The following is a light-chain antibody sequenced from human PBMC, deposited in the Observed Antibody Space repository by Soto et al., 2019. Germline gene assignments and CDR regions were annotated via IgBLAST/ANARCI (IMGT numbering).Light chain of an antibody. CDR2: YDS. J-gene: IGLJ1*01. V-gene: IGLV3-21*04. CDR1: NIGNKR. CDR3: QVWDIRTDNHV. Sequence: SYELTQPPSVSVAPEKTATITCGGNNIGNKRVHWYRQKPGQAPVLLISYDSDRPSGIPERFSGPNSENTATLTISRVEAGDEADYYCQVWDIRTDNHVFGSGTKLTVL.